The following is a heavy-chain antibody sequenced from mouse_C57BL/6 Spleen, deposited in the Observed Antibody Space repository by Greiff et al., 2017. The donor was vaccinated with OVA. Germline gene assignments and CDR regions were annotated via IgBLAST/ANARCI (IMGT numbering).Heavy chain of an antibody. CDR2: FYPGSGSI. CDR1: GYTFTEYT. V-gene: IGHV1-62-2*01. Sequence: VMLVESGAELVKPGASVKLSCKASGYTFTEYTIHWVKQRSGKGLEWIGWFYPGSGSIKYNEKFKDKATLTADKSSSTVYMELSRLTSEDSAVYFCARHEDRYYGSYYAMDYWGQGTSVTVSS. J-gene: IGHJ4*01. D-gene: IGHD1-1*01. CDR3: ARHEDRYYGSYYAMDY.